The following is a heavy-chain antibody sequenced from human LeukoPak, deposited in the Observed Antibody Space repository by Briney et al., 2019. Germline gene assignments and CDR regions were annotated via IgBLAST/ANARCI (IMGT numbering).Heavy chain of an antibody. Sequence: GGSLRLSCAASGFTFSDFGMHWVRQAPGKGLEWVAFIRNDGSNDYYPDSVKGRFTISRDNSRTTLYLQMHSLRIEDTAVYYCVKGGSSSYNWFDPWGQGILVTVSS. CDR3: VKGGSSSYNWFDP. J-gene: IGHJ5*02. CDR1: GFTFSDFG. D-gene: IGHD6-13*01. V-gene: IGHV3-30*02. CDR2: IRNDGSND.